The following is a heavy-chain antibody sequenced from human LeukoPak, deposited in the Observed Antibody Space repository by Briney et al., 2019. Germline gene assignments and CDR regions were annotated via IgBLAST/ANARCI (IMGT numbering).Heavy chain of an antibody. V-gene: IGHV3-23*01. CDR1: VFTFSSYA. Sequence: PGGSLRLSCAASVFTFSSYAMSWVRQAPGKGLEWVSDNSGSGGSTYYADSVKRRFTISRDTYKNRLYLQMNSLRAEDMAVYYCAKGSLGGYSWYYFDYWGQGTLVTVSS. J-gene: IGHJ4*02. CDR2: NSGSGGST. CDR3: AKGSLGGYSWYYFDY. D-gene: IGHD3-22*01.